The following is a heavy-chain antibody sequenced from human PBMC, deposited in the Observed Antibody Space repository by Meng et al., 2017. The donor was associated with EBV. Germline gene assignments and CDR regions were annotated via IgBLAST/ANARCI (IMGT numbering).Heavy chain of an antibody. CDR2: ISGSGGST. J-gene: IGHJ4*02. CDR3: AKNVDTAMVVDY. V-gene: IGHV3-23*01. D-gene: IGHD5-18*01. Sequence: EVQLLEXXXGXVXXGGXLRLSCAASGFTFSSYAMSWVRQAPGKGLEWASAISGSGGSTYYADSVKGRFTISRDNSKNTLYLQMNSLRAEDTAVYYCAKNVDTAMVVDYWGQGTLVTVSS. CDR1: GFTFSSYA.